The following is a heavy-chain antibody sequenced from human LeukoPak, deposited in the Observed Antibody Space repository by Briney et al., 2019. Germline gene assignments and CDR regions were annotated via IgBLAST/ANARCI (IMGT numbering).Heavy chain of an antibody. Sequence: GGSLRLSCAAPGFTFSSYAMSWVRQAPGKGLAWVSAMSGSGGSTYYADSVKGRFTISRDNSKHTLYLQMNSLRVEDTAVYYCAKDSGESSGYQFDYWGQGTRVTVSS. D-gene: IGHD3-22*01. J-gene: IGHJ4*02. CDR1: GFTFSSYA. CDR3: AKDSGESSGYQFDY. V-gene: IGHV3-23*01. CDR2: MSGSGGST.